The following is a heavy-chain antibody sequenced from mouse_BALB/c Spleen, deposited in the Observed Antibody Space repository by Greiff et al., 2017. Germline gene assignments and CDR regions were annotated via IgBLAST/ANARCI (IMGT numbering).Heavy chain of an antibody. CDR3: ARSEDRSMDY. J-gene: IGHJ4*01. V-gene: IGHV5-17*02. CDR1: GFTFSSFG. CDR2: ISRGSSTN. Sequence: EVQLVESGGGLVQPGGSRKLSCAASGFTFSSFGMHWVRQAPEKGLEWVAYISRGSSTNYYADTVKGRSTISTDNPKNTLFLHMTSLRSEDTAVYCCARSEDRSMDYWGQGTSVTVSS.